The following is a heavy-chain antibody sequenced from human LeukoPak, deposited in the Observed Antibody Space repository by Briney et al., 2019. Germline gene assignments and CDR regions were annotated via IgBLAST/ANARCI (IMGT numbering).Heavy chain of an antibody. D-gene: IGHD5-24*01. J-gene: IGHJ4*02. V-gene: IGHV4-39*01. CDR3: MRHEEEDGYNAKPFDF. CDR1: GGSISNSNSY. CDR2: IFYSGNT. Sequence: PSETLSLTCTVSGGSISNSNSYWDWVRQPPGKGLEWIGTIFYSGNTYYTPSLKSRVTISVDTSKNQFSLRLTSVTAADTAVYFCMRHEEEDGYNAKPFDFWGQGTLVTASS.